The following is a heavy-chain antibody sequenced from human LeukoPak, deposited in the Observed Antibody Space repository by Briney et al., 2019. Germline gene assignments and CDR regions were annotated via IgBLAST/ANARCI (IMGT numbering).Heavy chain of an antibody. CDR3: ARHSEKWNYVKNWFDA. CDR2: IYTGDSDV. J-gene: IGHJ5*02. CDR1: GDSLSSYW. Sequence: GESLKISCQGSGDSLSSYWIAWVRQLPGKGLEWMGIIYTGDSDVRNSLSFEGQVTISADKSINTVYLQWSSLKASDTATYYCARHSEKWNYVKNWFDAWGQGTLVTVSS. V-gene: IGHV5-51*01. D-gene: IGHD1-7*01.